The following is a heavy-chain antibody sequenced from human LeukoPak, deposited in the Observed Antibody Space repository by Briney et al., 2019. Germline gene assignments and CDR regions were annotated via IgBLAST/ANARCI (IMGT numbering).Heavy chain of an antibody. V-gene: IGHV1-18*01. J-gene: IGHJ3*02. CDR2: ISAYNGHT. CDR3: ARDGHRRYHYDSSGREDAFDI. Sequence: ASVKVSCKASGYTFTSYAVNWVRQAPGQGLEWMGWISAYNGHTKYAQKVQGRVTMTRDTSTSTAYMELRSLRSDDTAVYYCARDGHRRYHYDSSGREDAFDIWGQGTMVTVFS. D-gene: IGHD3-22*01. CDR1: GYTFTSYA.